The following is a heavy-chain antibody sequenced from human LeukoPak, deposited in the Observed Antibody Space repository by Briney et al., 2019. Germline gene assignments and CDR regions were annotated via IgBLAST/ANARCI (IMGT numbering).Heavy chain of an antibody. CDR3: AKDLGYPGGY. D-gene: IGHD5-18*01. CDR2: ISYDGSNK. Sequence: GGSLRLSCAASGFTFSSYGMPWVRQAPGKGLEWVAVISYDGSNKCYADSVKGRFTISRDNSKNTLYLQMNSLRAEDTAVYYCAKDLGYPGGYWGQGTLVTVSS. J-gene: IGHJ4*02. V-gene: IGHV3-30*18. CDR1: GFTFSSYG.